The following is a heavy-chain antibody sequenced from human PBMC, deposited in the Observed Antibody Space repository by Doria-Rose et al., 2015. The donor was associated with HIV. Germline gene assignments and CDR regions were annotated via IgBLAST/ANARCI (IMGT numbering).Heavy chain of an antibody. V-gene: IGHV3-9*01. CDR3: AKAPIIGPKYYFYMDV. CDR2: ISWDSGAK. Sequence: VQLVQSGGGLVQPGRSLRLSCVGSGFSFESYAMHWVRLAPGKGLGCVAGISWDSGAKGNADSVEGRFTISRDNAKKSVYLEMRSLRPEDTAFYYCAKAPIIGPKYYFYMDVWGKGTSVTVSS. CDR1: GFSFESYA. D-gene: IGHD3-3*01. J-gene: IGHJ6*03.